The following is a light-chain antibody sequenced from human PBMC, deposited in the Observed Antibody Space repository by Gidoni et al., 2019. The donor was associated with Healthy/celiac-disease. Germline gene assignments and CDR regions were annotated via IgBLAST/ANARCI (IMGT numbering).Light chain of an antibody. V-gene: IGKV3-20*01. J-gene: IGKJ1*01. CDR1: QKVSSSY. CDR2: GAS. CDR3: QQYSSSPGT. Sequence: DIVLTQSPGTLSLSPGERATLSRRASQKVSSSYLAWYHQKPGQAPRLLIYGASSRATGIPDRFSGSGSGTDFTLTISRLEPEDFAVYYCQQYSSSPGTFSQGTKVEIK.